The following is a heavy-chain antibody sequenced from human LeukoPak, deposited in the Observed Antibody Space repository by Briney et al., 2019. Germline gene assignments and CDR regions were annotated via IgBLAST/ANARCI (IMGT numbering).Heavy chain of an antibody. J-gene: IGHJ4*02. Sequence: SETLSLTCTVSGDSVSSSTYYWDWIRQPPGKGLEWIGNICYSVSTYYNPSLRSRVTMSVDTSKNQFSLKLSSVTAADTAVYYCARGEWDLLFDYWGQGTLVTVSS. CDR1: GDSVSSSTYY. CDR3: ARGEWDLLFDY. CDR2: ICYSVST. D-gene: IGHD1-26*01. V-gene: IGHV4-39*07.